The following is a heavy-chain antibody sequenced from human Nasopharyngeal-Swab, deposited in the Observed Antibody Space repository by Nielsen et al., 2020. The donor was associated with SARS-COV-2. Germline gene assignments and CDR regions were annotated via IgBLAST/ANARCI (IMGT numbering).Heavy chain of an antibody. J-gene: IGHJ5*02. D-gene: IGHD7-27*01. Sequence: SETLSLTCAVYGGSFSGYYWSWIRQPPGKGLEWIGEINHSGSTNYNPSLKSRVTISVDKSKNQFSLKLSSVTAADTAVYYCARRPTNWGLNWFDPWGQGTLVTVSS. CDR1: GGSFSGYY. V-gene: IGHV4-34*01. CDR2: INHSGST. CDR3: ARRPTNWGLNWFDP.